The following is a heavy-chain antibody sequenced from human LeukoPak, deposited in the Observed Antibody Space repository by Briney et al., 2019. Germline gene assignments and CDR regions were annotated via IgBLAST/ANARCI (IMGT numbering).Heavy chain of an antibody. V-gene: IGHV4-39*01. CDR1: GGSISSSSYY. CDR3: ARLHTASGIY. J-gene: IGHJ4*02. Sequence: SETLSLTCTVSGGSISSSSYYWGWIRQPPGKGLEWIGSIYYSGSTYYNPSLKSRVTISVDTSKNQFSLKLSSVTAADTAVYYCARLHTASGIYWGQGTLVTVSS. CDR2: IYYSGST. D-gene: IGHD5-18*01.